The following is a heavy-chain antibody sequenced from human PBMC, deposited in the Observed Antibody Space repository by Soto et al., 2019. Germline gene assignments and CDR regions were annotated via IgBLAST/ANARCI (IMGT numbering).Heavy chain of an antibody. J-gene: IGHJ4*02. V-gene: IGHV3-23*01. CDR3: AKADGEQWLVPHLDN. CDR1: GFIFTNYA. D-gene: IGHD6-19*01. Sequence: EVQLLESGGTLVQPGQSLRLSCSSSGFIFTNYAMTWVRQAPGKGLEWVSGISGSGGDTYYADSVRGRFSVSRDYSKNTLNLQMNSLRVEDTAQYYCAKADGEQWLVPHLDNWGQGTLVTVS. CDR2: ISGSGGDT.